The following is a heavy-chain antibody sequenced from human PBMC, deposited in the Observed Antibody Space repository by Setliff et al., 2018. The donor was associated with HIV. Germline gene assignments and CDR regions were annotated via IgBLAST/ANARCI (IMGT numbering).Heavy chain of an antibody. J-gene: IGHJ3*02. CDR2: IYHSGST. V-gene: IGHV4-38-2*01. CDR1: GYSISSGYY. Sequence: TLSLTCAVSGYSISSGYYWGWIRQPPGKGLEWIGSIYHSGSTYYNPSLKNRVTISVDTSKNQFSLKLSSVTAADTAVYYCARSRPFFDIWGQGTMVTVSS. CDR3: ARSRPFFDI.